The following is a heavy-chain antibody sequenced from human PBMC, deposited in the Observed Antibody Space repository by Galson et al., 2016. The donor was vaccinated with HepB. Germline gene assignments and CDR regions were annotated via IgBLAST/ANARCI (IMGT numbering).Heavy chain of an antibody. J-gene: IGHJ4*02. Sequence: SLRLSCAASGLTFNNYGMHWVRQAPGKGLECVAVISYDGSKEFYADSVKGRFTISRDNSKNTLYLQMNSLKVEDTAVYYCAKGAWRQPLDYWGQGTLVTVSS. D-gene: IGHD5-12*01. V-gene: IGHV3-30*18. CDR1: GLTFNNYG. CDR2: ISYDGSKE. CDR3: AKGAWRQPLDY.